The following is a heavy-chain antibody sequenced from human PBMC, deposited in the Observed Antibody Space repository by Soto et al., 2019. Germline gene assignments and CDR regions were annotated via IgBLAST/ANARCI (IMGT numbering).Heavy chain of an antibody. CDR2: IYYSGST. D-gene: IGHD1-7*01. J-gene: IGHJ6*02. Sequence: QLQLQESGPGLVKPSETLSLTCTVSGGSISSSSYYWGWIRQPPGKGLEWIGSIYYSGSTYYNPSLKSRVTISVDTSKNQFSLKLSSVTAADTAVYYWATRITGTTWAYYYYGMDVWGQGTTVTVSS. V-gene: IGHV4-39*01. CDR1: GGSISSSSYY. CDR3: ATRITGTTWAYYYYGMDV.